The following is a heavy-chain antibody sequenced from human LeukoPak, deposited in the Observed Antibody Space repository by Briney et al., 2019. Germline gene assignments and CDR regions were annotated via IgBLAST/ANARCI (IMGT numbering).Heavy chain of an antibody. V-gene: IGHV3-7*01. CDR3: AGQHQQLVPIGYYYYMDV. CDR2: IKQDGSEK. D-gene: IGHD6-13*01. Sequence: GGSLRLSCAASGFTFSSYWMSWVRQAPGKGLEWVANIKQDGSEKYYVDSVKGRFTISRDNAKNSPYLQMNSLRAEDTAVYYCAGQHQQLVPIGYYYYMDVWGKGTTVTVSS. J-gene: IGHJ6*03. CDR1: GFTFSSYW.